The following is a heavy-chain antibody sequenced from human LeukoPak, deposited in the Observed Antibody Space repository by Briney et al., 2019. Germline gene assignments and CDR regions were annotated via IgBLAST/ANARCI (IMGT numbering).Heavy chain of an antibody. Sequence: SESLSLTCAVYGGSFNGYYWSWIRQPPGKGLEWIGEINRRGSTNYNPSLKSRVTISVDTSKNQISLKVSSVTAADTAVYYCATGPSNYYYHGMDVWGQGTTVTVSS. V-gene: IGHV4-34*01. D-gene: IGHD1-1*01. J-gene: IGHJ6*02. CDR2: INRRGST. CDR1: GGSFNGYY. CDR3: ATGPSNYYYHGMDV.